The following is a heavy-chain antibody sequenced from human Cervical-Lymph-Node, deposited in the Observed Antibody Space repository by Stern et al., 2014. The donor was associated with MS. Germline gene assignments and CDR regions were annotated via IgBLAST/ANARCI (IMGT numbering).Heavy chain of an antibody. CDR3: VRLPSDYYGMDV. Sequence: EVQLVQSGAEMKKPGDSLQISCKGSGYSFPIFWIGWVRQTPGKGLECMGIISPGDSETRYSPSFQGQVTISADKSSSTAYLQWSSLKASDTGIYYCVRLPSDYYGMDVWGQGTTVTVSS. CDR1: GYSFPIFW. D-gene: IGHD6-19*01. V-gene: IGHV5-51*01. CDR2: ISPGDSET. J-gene: IGHJ6*02.